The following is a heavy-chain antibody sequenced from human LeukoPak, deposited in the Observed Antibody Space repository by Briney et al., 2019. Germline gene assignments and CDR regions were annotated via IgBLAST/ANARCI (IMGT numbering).Heavy chain of an antibody. V-gene: IGHV1-2*02. CDR2: LNPRSGAT. CDR3: ARDHRLAYTRYDMPAD. J-gene: IGHJ4*02. D-gene: IGHD5-12*01. Sequence: ASVKVSCKASGYTFTDHYLYWVRQAPGQGLEWMGWLNPRSGATRYAQRFQGRITMTRDTSKSTAYMELTRLTSDDTAIYYCARDHRLAYTRYDMPADWGQGSLVTISS. CDR1: GYTFTDHY.